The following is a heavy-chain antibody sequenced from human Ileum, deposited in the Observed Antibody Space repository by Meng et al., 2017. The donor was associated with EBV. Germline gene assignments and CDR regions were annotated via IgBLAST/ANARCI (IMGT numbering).Heavy chain of an antibody. Sequence: HIPLHGFGPPLVHPTPPLTLTCSFSGFSLSTNGVGVGWIRQPPGKALEWLALIYYDDYQRYIPSLKTRLTITRVTSKSQVVLAMTNMDPVDTATYYCAHKPSGEDFFDYWGQGTLVTVSS. CDR2: IYYDDYQ. CDR3: AHKPSGEDFFDY. CDR1: GFSLSTNGVG. J-gene: IGHJ4*02. V-gene: IGHV2-5*02. D-gene: IGHD3-16*01.